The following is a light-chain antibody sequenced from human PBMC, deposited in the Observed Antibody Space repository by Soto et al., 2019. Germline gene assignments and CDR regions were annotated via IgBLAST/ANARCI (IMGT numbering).Light chain of an antibody. Sequence: EVVLTQSPATLSLSPGERATLSCRASENVRTFVDWYQQKPGQAPRLLIYDASNRATGIPARFSGSGSGTDFTLTISSLEPEDFAVYYCQQRSNWPTFGQGTRLEIK. V-gene: IGKV3-11*01. CDR3: QQRSNWPT. J-gene: IGKJ5*01. CDR1: ENVRTF. CDR2: DAS.